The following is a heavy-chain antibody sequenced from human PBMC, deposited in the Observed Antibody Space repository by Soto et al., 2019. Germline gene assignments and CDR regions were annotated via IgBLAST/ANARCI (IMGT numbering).Heavy chain of an antibody. D-gene: IGHD6-13*01. V-gene: IGHV4-39*01. Sequence: SETLSLTCTVSGGSISSSSYYWGWIRQPPGKGLEWIGSIYYSGSTYYNPSLKSRVTISVDTSKNQFSLKLSSVTAADTAVYYCASPNSYSSSWYSNYYYGMDVWGQGTTVTVSS. CDR2: IYYSGST. CDR1: GGSISSSSYY. CDR3: ASPNSYSSSWYSNYYYGMDV. J-gene: IGHJ6*02.